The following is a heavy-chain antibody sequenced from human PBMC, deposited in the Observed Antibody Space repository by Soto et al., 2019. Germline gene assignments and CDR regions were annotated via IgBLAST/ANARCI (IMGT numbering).Heavy chain of an antibody. V-gene: IGHV4-34*01. J-gene: IGHJ4*02. CDR1: GGSFSGYY. D-gene: IGHD1-20*01. CDR2: INHSGST. Sequence: QVQLQQWGAGLLKPSETLSLTCAVYGGSFSGYYWSWIRQPPGKGLEWIGEINHSGSTNYNPSLKSRVTISVDTSKNQFSLKLSSVTAADTAVYYCARYGITVARLDYWGQGTLVTVSS. CDR3: ARYGITVARLDY.